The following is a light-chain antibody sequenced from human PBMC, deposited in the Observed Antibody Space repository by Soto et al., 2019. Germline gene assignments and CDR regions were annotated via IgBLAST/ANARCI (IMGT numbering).Light chain of an antibody. Sequence: EVVMTQSPATLSASPGERVTLSCRASQNLGSSLAWYQQRPGQAPRLILYGGSTRATGIPARFSGSGSGTEFTVTISSLQSEDFAVYYCQQYNYWPPYTFGQGTNLEFK. CDR1: QNLGSS. J-gene: IGKJ2*01. CDR2: GGS. CDR3: QQYNYWPPYT. V-gene: IGKV3-15*01.